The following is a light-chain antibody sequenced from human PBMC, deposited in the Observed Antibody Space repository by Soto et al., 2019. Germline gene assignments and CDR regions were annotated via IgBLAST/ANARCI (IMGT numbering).Light chain of an antibody. J-gene: IGLJ1*01. CDR1: SSDVGGYNY. Sequence: QSVLTQPASVSGSPGQSITISCTGTSSDVGGYNYVSWYQQHPGKAPKLMIYDVSNRPSGVSDRFSGSKSGNTASPTISGLHYEDEADYYCSSYTSSSAIYVFGTGTKLTVL. CDR2: DVS. CDR3: SSYTSSSAIYV. V-gene: IGLV2-14*01.